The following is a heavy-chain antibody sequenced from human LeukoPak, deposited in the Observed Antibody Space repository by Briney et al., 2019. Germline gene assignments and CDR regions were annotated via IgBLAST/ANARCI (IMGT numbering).Heavy chain of an antibody. J-gene: IGHJ3*02. CDR1: GFTFSSYA. D-gene: IGHD2-2*02. CDR3: ARGGGVIVVVPAAILAPGAFDI. Sequence: PGGSLRLSCAASGFTFSSYAMSWVRQAPGKGLEWVSAISGSGGSTYYADSVKGRFTISRDNSKNTLYLQMNSLRAEDTAVYYCARGGGVIVVVPAAILAPGAFDIWGQGTMVTVSS. CDR2: ISGSGGST. V-gene: IGHV3-23*01.